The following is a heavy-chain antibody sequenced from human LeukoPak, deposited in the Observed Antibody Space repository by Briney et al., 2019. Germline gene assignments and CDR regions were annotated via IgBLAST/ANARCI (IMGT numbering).Heavy chain of an antibody. V-gene: IGHV3-23*01. CDR2: ISGSGGNT. D-gene: IGHD6-13*01. J-gene: IGHJ4*02. Sequence: PGGSLRLSCAASGFTFSSYEMNWVRQAPGKGLEWVSAISGSGGNTYYADSVKGRFTISRDNSKNTLFLQMNSLTAEDTAIYYCAKAVRVSSSWSCFDYWGQGTLVTVSS. CDR3: AKAVRVSSSWSCFDY. CDR1: GFTFSSYE.